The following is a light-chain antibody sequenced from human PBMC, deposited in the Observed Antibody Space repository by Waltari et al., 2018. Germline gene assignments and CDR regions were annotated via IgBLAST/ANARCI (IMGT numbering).Light chain of an antibody. Sequence: DIVMTQSPDSLSVSLGARATIHCKSSLSILHSSENKNYLGWYQQKSGQSPKLLIYGASTRESGVPDRFSGSGSGTDFTLTISSLQAEDVAVYYCQQYYRTPFTFGPGTKVDIK. CDR3: QQYYRTPFT. V-gene: IGKV4-1*01. CDR1: LSILHSSENKNY. CDR2: GAS. J-gene: IGKJ3*01.